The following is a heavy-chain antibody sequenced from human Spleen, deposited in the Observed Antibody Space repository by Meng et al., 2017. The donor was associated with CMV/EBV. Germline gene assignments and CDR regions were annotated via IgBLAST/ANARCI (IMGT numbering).Heavy chain of an antibody. J-gene: IGHJ4*02. V-gene: IGHV3-48*01. CDR1: GFTFSSYS. D-gene: IGHD1-26*01. Sequence: GESLKISCAASGFTFSSYSMNWVRQAPGKGLEWVSYISGSSSTIYYADSVKGRFTISRDNSKNTLYLQMNSLRAEDTAVYYCAKAVGATSGGGYFDYWGQGTLVTVSS. CDR2: ISGSSSTI. CDR3: AKAVGATSGGGYFDY.